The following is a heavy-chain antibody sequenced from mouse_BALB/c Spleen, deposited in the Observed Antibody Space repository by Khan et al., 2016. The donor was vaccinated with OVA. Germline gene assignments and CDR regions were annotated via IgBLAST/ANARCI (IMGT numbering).Heavy chain of an antibody. CDR1: GYIFTSYW. D-gene: IGHD1-1*01. CDR2: INPATDYT. Sequence: QVQLKQSGAELAKPGASVKMSCKASGYIFTSYWMHWVKQRPGQGLEWIGYINPATDYTEYNQKFKNKATLTADKSSSTAYMQLSSLTSEDSAVSYCGTTGSSSAWFTDWGQGTPVTVSA. CDR3: GTTGSSSAWFTD. V-gene: IGHV1-7*01. J-gene: IGHJ3*01.